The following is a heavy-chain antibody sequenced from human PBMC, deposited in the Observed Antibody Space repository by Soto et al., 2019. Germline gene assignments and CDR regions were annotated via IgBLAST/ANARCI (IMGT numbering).Heavy chain of an antibody. V-gene: IGHV3-33*01. D-gene: IGHD2-15*01. Sequence: GGSLRLSCAASGFTFSRYGMHWVRQAPGKGLEWVALVWFDGSDKYSSDSVTGRFTISRDNSKNTLYLQMNSLRAEDTAVYYCARLFCSASSCYSVGGFDIWGQGTMVTVSS. CDR3: ARLFCSASSCYSVGGFDI. J-gene: IGHJ3*02. CDR1: GFTFSRYG. CDR2: VWFDGSDK.